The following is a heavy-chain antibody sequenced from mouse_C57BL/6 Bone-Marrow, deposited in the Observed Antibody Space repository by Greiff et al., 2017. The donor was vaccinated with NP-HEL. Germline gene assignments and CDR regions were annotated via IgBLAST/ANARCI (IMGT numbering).Heavy chain of an antibody. Sequence: EVKVVESGGGLVKPGGSLKLSCAASGFTFSDYGMHWVRQAPEKGLEWVAYISRGSSTIYYADTVKGRFTLSRDNAKNTMFLQRTSLKSEDTAMYYCAMWYYGSRGNAMDYWGQGTSVTVSS. CDR3: AMWYYGSRGNAMDY. CDR2: ISRGSSTI. V-gene: IGHV5-17*01. CDR1: GFTFSDYG. J-gene: IGHJ4*01. D-gene: IGHD1-1*01.